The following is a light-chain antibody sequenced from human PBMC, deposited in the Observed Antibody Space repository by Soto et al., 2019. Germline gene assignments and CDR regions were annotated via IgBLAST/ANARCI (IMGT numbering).Light chain of an antibody. V-gene: IGLV2-23*01. J-gene: IGLJ3*02. CDR2: EGS. CDR1: SSDVGSYNL. Sequence: QSALTQPASVSGSPGQSITISCTGTSSDVGSYNLVSWYQQHPGKAPKLMIYEGSKWPSGVSNRFSGSKSGNTASLTISGLQAEDEADYYCCSYAGSGTWVFGGGTKLTVL. CDR3: CSYAGSGTWV.